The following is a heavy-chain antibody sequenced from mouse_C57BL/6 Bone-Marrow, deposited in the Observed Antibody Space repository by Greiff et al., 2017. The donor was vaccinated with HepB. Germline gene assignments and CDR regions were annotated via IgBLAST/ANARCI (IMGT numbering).Heavy chain of an antibody. Sequence: VQLQQPGAELVKPGASVKLSCKASGYTFTSYWMQWVKQRPGQGLEWIGEIDPSDRYTNYNQKFKGKATLTVDTSSSTAYMQLSSLTSEDSAVYYCARRDPPIYDGYEDYWGQGTTLTVSS. CDR3: ARRDPPIYDGYEDY. CDR1: GYTFTSYW. V-gene: IGHV1-50*01. D-gene: IGHD2-2*01. J-gene: IGHJ2*01. CDR2: IDPSDRYT.